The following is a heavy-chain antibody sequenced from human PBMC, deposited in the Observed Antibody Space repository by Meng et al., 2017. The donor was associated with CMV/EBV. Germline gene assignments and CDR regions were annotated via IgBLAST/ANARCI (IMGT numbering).Heavy chain of an antibody. V-gene: IGHV3-21*01. J-gene: IGHJ5*02. CDR3: ARGRPFDP. Sequence: GESLKISCVASGFTFSSYSMNWVRQAPGKGLEWVSSISSSSSYIYYADSVKGRFTISRDNAKNSLYLQMNSLRAEDTAVYYCARGRPFDPWGQGTLVTVSS. CDR1: GFTFSSYS. CDR2: ISSSSSYI.